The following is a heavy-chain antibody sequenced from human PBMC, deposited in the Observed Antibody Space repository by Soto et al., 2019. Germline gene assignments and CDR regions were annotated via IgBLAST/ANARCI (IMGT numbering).Heavy chain of an antibody. V-gene: IGHV3-53*01. Sequence: GGSLRLSCAASGFTVSSNYITWVRQAPGKGLEWVSVIFSGGTTYYADSVRGRFTISRDNSKNTLFLQMNSLRAEDTAVYYCAKSPPSISSPTYYGMDVWGQGTTVTVSS. CDR2: IFSGGTT. CDR1: GFTVSSNY. D-gene: IGHD3-10*01. CDR3: AKSPPSISSPTYYGMDV. J-gene: IGHJ6*02.